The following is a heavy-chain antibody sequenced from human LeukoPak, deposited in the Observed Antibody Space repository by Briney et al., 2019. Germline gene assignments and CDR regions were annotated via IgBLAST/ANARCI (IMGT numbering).Heavy chain of an antibody. CDR1: GYTFKNYD. CDR3: ARATPGGLHGYSFDY. CDR2: MNPNSGNT. Sequence: ASVKVSCKASGYTFKNYDINLVRQATGQGLEWIGWMNPNSGNTGFAQKFQDRVSMTRDTSINTAYMELTSLRSGDTAVYYCARATPGGLHGYSFDYWGQGTVVTVYS. V-gene: IGHV1-8*02. D-gene: IGHD5-24*01. J-gene: IGHJ4*02.